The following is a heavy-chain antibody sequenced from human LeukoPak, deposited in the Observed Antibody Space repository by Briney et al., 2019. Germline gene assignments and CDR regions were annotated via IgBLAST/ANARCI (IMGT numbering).Heavy chain of an antibody. Sequence: SETLSLTCTVSGDSITSGGSHWTWIRQPPGKGLEWIGNIYHTGTTNYNPSLNSRVTISVDRSKNQFSLQLNSVTAADTAVYYCANEAGQFEFWGQGTLVTVSS. V-gene: IGHV4-30-2*01. CDR1: GDSITSGGSH. J-gene: IGHJ4*02. CDR2: IYHTGTT. D-gene: IGHD1-1*01. CDR3: ANEAGQFEF.